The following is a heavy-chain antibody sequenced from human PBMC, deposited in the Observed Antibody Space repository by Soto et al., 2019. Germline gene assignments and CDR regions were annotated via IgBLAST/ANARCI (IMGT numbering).Heavy chain of an antibody. Sequence: QVQLQESGPGLVKPSGTLSLTCTISGGSISTDYWWSWVRQPPGQVLEWIGETHHSRGTNYSPSLQSLGTISVDESTNRFSLGLSAVTAADTAIYYWARKFPASCLSSWGQGTLVTVSS. V-gene: IGHV4-4*02. CDR3: ARKFPASCLSS. J-gene: IGHJ5*02. CDR2: THHSRGT. D-gene: IGHD2-2*01. CDR1: GGSISTDYW.